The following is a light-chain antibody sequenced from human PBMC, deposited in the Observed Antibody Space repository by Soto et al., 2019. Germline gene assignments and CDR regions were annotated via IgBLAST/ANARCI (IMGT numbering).Light chain of an antibody. CDR3: LQDNNLLT. CDR2: AVS. Sequence: AIEMTQSPSSLSASVGDRVTITCRASQGIGSDLAWYQQRPGKAPKLLIYAVSSLQNGVPSRFSGSGSGTDFTLTISSLQPEDFASYYCLQDNNLLTFGGGTKVETK. V-gene: IGKV1-6*01. J-gene: IGKJ4*01. CDR1: QGIGSD.